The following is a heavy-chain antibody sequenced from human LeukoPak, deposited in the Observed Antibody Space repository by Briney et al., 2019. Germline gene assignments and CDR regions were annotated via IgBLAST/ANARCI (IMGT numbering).Heavy chain of an antibody. J-gene: IGHJ4*02. D-gene: IGHD3-22*01. CDR1: GFTFDDYG. CDR3: ARPPHYYDSSGYFYCDY. CDR2: INWNGGST. V-gene: IGHV3-20*04. Sequence: PGGSLRLSCAASGFTFDDYGMSWVRQAPGKGLEWVSGINWNGGSTGYADSVKGRFTISRDNAKNSLYLQMNRLRAEDTAWYYCARPPHYYDSSGYFYCDYWGQGTLVTVSS.